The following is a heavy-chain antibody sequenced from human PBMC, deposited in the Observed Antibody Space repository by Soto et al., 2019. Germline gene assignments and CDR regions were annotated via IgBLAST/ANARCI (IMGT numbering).Heavy chain of an antibody. Sequence: GSLLLACTASGFTFSSYWMSWVRQAPGKGLEWVANIKQDGSEKYYVDSVKGRFTISRDNAKNSLYLQMNSLRAEDTAVYYCARDLARAIWFDPWGQGTPVTVYS. V-gene: IGHV3-7*01. D-gene: IGHD3-3*01. CDR2: IKQDGSEK. CDR3: ARDLARAIWFDP. J-gene: IGHJ5*02. CDR1: GFTFSSYW.